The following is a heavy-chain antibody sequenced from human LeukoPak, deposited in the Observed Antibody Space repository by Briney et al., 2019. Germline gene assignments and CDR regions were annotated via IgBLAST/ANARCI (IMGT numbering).Heavy chain of an antibody. V-gene: IGHV4-38-2*02. D-gene: IGHD1-26*01. J-gene: IGHJ4*02. Sequence: SETLSLTCTVSGYSISSGYFWGWIRQPPGKGLESIGAIYHSGSTYYNPSLKSRVTISVDTSKNQFSLKLSSVTAADTAVYYCARGGANDYWGQGTLVTVSS. CDR3: ARGGANDY. CDR2: IYHSGST. CDR1: GYSISSGYF.